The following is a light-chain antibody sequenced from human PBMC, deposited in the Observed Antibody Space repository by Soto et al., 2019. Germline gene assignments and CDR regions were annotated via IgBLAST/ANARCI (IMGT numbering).Light chain of an antibody. CDR1: SGDVGGYDY. CDR2: EVT. Sequence: QSALTQPASVSGSPGQSIAISCTGTSGDVGGYDYVSWYQQHPDKAPKLMIYEVTKRPSWVSNRFSGSKSGSTASLTISGLQPEDEADYYCSSHTSGSTRVFGSGTKVTVL. V-gene: IGLV2-14*01. CDR3: SSHTSGSTRV. J-gene: IGLJ1*01.